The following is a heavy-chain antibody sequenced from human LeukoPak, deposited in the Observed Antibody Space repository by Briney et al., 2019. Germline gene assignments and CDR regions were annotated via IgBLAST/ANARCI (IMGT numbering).Heavy chain of an antibody. D-gene: IGHD3-16*01. Sequence: GRSLRLSRAASGPAFSTYWTSSVRHDPGEWLEWVANIKEDGSEKYYVDSVKGRFTISRDNAKNSLYLQMNSLRAEDTAVYYCGRGLALGYWGQGTLVTVSS. V-gene: IGHV3-7*01. CDR3: GRGLALGY. CDR2: IKEDGSEK. CDR1: GPAFSTYW. J-gene: IGHJ4*02.